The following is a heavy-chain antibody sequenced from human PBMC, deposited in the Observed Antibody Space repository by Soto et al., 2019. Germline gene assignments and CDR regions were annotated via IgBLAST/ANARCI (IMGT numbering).Heavy chain of an antibody. D-gene: IGHD2-8*01. CDR2: IRSKANSDAT. J-gene: IGHJ6*02. Sequence: EVQLVESGGGLVQPGGSLKLSCAASGFTFSGSAMHWVRQASGTGLEWVGRIRSKANSDATAYAASVKGRFTISRDGSKNTAYRQMNSLKPEDTAVYDWRTNGYGLDVWGQGTTVTVSS. CDR1: GFTFSGSA. CDR3: RTNGYGLDV. V-gene: IGHV3-73*01.